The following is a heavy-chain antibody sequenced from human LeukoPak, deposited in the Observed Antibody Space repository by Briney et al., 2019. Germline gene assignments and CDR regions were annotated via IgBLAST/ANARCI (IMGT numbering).Heavy chain of an antibody. CDR3: AKDRQLDRFDP. CDR1: GFTFSSYA. J-gene: IGHJ5*02. V-gene: IGHV3-23*01. CDR2: ISGSGGST. D-gene: IGHD3/OR15-3a*01. Sequence: GGSLRLSCAASGFTFSSYAMSWVRQAPGKGLEWVSTISGSGGSTYYADPVKGRFTISRDNSKNTLYLQMNSLRAEDTAVYYCAKDRQLDRFDPWGQGTLVTVSS.